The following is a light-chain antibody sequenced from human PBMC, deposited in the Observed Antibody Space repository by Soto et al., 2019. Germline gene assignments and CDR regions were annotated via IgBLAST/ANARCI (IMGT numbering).Light chain of an antibody. V-gene: IGLV1-40*01. Sequence: QPVLTQPPSVSGAPGQRVTISCTGSSSNIGAYYDVHWYQQVPGTAPKLLIFSNTNRPSGVPDRFSGSKSGTSASLAITGLQAEDEADYYCQSYDTSLRDYVFGTGTKLTVL. CDR2: SNT. J-gene: IGLJ1*01. CDR1: SSNIGAYYD. CDR3: QSYDTSLRDYV.